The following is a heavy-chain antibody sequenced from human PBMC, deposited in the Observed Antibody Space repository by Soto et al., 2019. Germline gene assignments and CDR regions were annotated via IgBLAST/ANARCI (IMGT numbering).Heavy chain of an antibody. CDR2: IKQDGSEK. V-gene: IGHV3-7*03. J-gene: IGHJ4*02. D-gene: IGHD3-9*01. Sequence: GGSLRLSCAASGLTFSSYWMSWVRQAPGKGLEWVANIKQDGSEKYYVDSVKGRFTIPRDNAKNSLYLQMNSLRAEDTAVYYCARGRYDILTGYYFDYWGQGTLVTVSS. CDR3: ARGRYDILTGYYFDY. CDR1: GLTFSSYW.